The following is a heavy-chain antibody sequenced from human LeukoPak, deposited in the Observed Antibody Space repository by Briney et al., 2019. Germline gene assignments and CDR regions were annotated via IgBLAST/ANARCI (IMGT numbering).Heavy chain of an antibody. J-gene: IGHJ4*02. CDR1: GFTFSSYA. Sequence: GGSLRLSCAASGFTFSSYAMHWVRQAPGKGLEWVAVISYDGGNKYYADSVKGRFTISRDNSKNTVYLQMNSLRAEDTALYYCASGGLSSSWYLHYWGQGTLVTVSP. CDR3: ASGGLSSSWYLHY. CDR2: ISYDGGNK. V-gene: IGHV3-30-3*01. D-gene: IGHD6-13*01.